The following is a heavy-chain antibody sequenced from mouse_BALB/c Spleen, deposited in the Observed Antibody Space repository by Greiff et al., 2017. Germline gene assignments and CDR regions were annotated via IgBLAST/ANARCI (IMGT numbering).Heavy chain of an antibody. CDR2: ISSGSSTI. Sequence: EVQVVESGGGLVQPGGSRKLPCAASGFPFSSSGMHWVRQAPEKGLEWVAYISSGSSTIYYADTVKGRFTISRDNPKNTLFLQMTSLRSEDTAMYYCARSDYLYAMDYWGQGTSVTVSS. CDR1: GFPFSSSG. V-gene: IGHV5-17*02. J-gene: IGHJ4*01. CDR3: ARSDYLYAMDY. D-gene: IGHD2-4*01.